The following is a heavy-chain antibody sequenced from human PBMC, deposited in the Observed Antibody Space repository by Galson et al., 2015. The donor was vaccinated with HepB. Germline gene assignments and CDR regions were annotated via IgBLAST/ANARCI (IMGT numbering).Heavy chain of an antibody. CDR3: ARGQACSSVSCYTVGWFDP. Sequence: SLRLSCAASGFTFNIYAMSWVHQAPGKGLEWVSAISSSGSSTYYADSVKGRFTISRNNSTNTLYLQMNSLRVEDTALYYCARGQACSSVSCYTVGWFDPWGQGALVTVSS. CDR1: GFTFNIYA. V-gene: IGHV3-23*01. CDR2: ISSSGSST. J-gene: IGHJ5*02. D-gene: IGHD2-2*02.